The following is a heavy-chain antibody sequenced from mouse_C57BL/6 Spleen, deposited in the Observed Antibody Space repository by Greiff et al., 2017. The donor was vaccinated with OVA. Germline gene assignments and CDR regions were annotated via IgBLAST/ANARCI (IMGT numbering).Heavy chain of an antibody. CDR1: GYSITSGYY. V-gene: IGHV3-6*01. CDR2: ISYDGSN. CDR3: ARGPLTYDGYDWFAY. J-gene: IGHJ3*01. D-gene: IGHD2-3*01. Sequence: EVQLQQSGPGLVKPSQSLSLTCSVTGYSITSGYYWNWLRQFPGNKLEWMGYISYDGSNNYNPSLKNRIPITRDTSKNQYFLKLNSVTTEDTATYYCARGPLTYDGYDWFAYWGQGTLVTVSA.